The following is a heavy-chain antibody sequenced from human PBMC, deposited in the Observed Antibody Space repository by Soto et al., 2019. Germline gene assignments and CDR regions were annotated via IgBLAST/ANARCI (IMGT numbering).Heavy chain of an antibody. CDR3: ASRRTLVAAAGNNIDY. CDR2: INHSGST. D-gene: IGHD6-13*01. V-gene: IGHV4-34*01. Sequence: PSETLSLTCAVYGGSFSGYYWSWIRQPPGKGLEWIGEINHSGSTNYNPSLKSRVTISVDTSKNQFSLKLSSVTAADTAVYYCASRRTLVAAAGNNIDYWGQGTLVTVSS. J-gene: IGHJ4*02. CDR1: GGSFSGYY.